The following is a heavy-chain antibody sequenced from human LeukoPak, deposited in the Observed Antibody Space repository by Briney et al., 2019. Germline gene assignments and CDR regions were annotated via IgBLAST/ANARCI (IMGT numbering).Heavy chain of an antibody. J-gene: IGHJ5*02. CDR3: AKDWGPGYRRGWFDP. CDR2: ISGSGGST. CDR1: GFTFSSYA. Sequence: GGSLRLSCAASGFTFSSYAMSWVRPAPGKGLEWVSAISGSGGSTYYADSVKGRFTISRDNSKNTLYLQMNSLRAEDTAVYYCAKDWGPGYRRGWFDPWGQGTLVTVSS. V-gene: IGHV3-23*01. D-gene: IGHD2-15*01.